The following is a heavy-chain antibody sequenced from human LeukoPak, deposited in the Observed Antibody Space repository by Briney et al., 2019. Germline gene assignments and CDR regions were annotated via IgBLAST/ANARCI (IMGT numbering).Heavy chain of an antibody. CDR1: GYTFTGYY. CDR3: ARGGSYGWVYYYYYMDV. V-gene: IGHV1-2*02. J-gene: IGHJ6*03. CDR2: INPNSGGT. Sequence: ASVKVSCKASGYTFTGYYMHWVRQAPGQGLEWMGWINPNSGGTNYAQKFHGRVTMTRDTSISTAYMELSRLRSDDTAVYYCARGGSYGWVYYYYYMDVWGKGTTVTVSS. D-gene: IGHD1-26*01.